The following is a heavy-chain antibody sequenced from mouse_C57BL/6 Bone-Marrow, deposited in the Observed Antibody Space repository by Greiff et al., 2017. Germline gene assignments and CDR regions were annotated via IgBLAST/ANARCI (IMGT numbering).Heavy chain of an antibody. J-gene: IGHJ2*01. D-gene: IGHD2-2*01. V-gene: IGHV3-6*01. CDR2: ISYDGSN. CDR3: ARDQEIPYGSDY. Sequence: EVHLVESGPGLVKPSQSLSLTCSVTGYSITSGYYWNWIRQFPGNKLEWMGYISYDGSNNYNPSLKNRISITRDTSKNQFFLKLNSVTTEDTATYYCARDQEIPYGSDYWGQGTTLTVSS. CDR1: GYSITSGYY.